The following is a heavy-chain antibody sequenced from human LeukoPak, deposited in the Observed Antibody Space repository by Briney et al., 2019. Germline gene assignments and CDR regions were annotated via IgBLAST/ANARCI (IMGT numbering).Heavy chain of an antibody. CDR3: ARDVDY. Sequence: SETLSLTCTVSGGSISSSSYYWGWFRQPPGKGLEWIGSVHHSGSTYYNPSLKSRITISVDTSKNQFSLKLSSVTAADTAVYYCARDVDYWGQGTLVTVSS. CDR2: VHHSGST. CDR1: GGSISSSSYY. J-gene: IGHJ4*02. V-gene: IGHV4-39*07.